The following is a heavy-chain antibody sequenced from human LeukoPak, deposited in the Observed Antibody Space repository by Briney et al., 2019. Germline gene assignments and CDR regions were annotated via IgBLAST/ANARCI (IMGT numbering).Heavy chain of an antibody. J-gene: IGHJ4*02. Sequence: GGSLRLPCAASGFTFDIYGMNWIRRAPGRGLEWVSHISSGSSPKYYADSARGRFTISRDNANKSLYLQMNSLRVEDPTVYYCARGDDGAHWGQGTLVTVSS. D-gene: IGHD3-16*01. CDR1: GFTFDIYG. CDR2: ISSGSSPK. CDR3: ARGDDGAH. V-gene: IGHV3-48*04.